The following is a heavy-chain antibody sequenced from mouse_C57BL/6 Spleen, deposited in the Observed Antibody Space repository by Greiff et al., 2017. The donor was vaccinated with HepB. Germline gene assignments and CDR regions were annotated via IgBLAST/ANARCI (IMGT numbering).Heavy chain of an antibody. V-gene: IGHV1-55*01. CDR1: GYTFTSYW. Sequence: VQLQQSGAELVKPGASVKMSCKASGYTFTSYWITWVKQRPGQGLEWIGDIYPGSGSTNYNEKFKSKATLTVDTSSSTAYMQLSSLTSEDSAVYYCARPGDWYFDVWGTGTTVTVSS. CDR3: ARPGDWYFDV. J-gene: IGHJ1*03. CDR2: IYPGSGST.